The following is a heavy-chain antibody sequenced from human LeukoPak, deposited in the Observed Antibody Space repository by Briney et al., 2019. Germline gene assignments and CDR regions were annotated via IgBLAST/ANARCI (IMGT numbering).Heavy chain of an antibody. CDR2: IRYDGSNK. CDR1: GFTFSSYG. V-gene: IGHV3-30*02. Sequence: GGSPRLSCAASGFTFSSYGMHWVRQAPGKGLEWVAFIRYDGSNKYYADSVKGRFTISRDNSKNTLYLQMNSLRAEDTAVYYCAKDALFGELLGCFDYWGQGTLVTVSS. J-gene: IGHJ4*02. D-gene: IGHD3-10*01. CDR3: AKDALFGELLGCFDY.